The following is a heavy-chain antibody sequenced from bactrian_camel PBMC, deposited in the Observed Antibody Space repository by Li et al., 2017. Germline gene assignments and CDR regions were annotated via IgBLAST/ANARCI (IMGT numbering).Heavy chain of an antibody. CDR3: TKDYPGPGIDFDG. Sequence: HVQLVESGGGLVQPGGPLRLSCAASGSTFSEYRVWWVRQAPGKGFEWVSLIDNSGGTAYYAPSFEGRFACSRDNAKNTMYLQMNSLKPEDTAVYYCTKDYPGPGIDFDGWGQGTQVTVS. V-gene: IGHV3S1*01. CDR2: IDNSGGTA. D-gene: IGHD4*01. J-gene: IGHJ4*01. CDR1: GSTFSEYR.